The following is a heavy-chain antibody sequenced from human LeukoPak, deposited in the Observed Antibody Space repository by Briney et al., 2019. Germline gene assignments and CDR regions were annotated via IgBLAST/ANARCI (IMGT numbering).Heavy chain of an antibody. J-gene: IGHJ4*02. CDR2: ISYDGTNK. CDR3: AKDASDWHAPSNFDY. V-gene: IGHV3-30*18. CDR1: GFTFSNYV. D-gene: IGHD6-19*01. Sequence: GGSLRLSCAASGFTFSNYVMHWVRQAPGKGLEWVAVISYDGTNKIYADSVKGRFTISRDDSKNTLYLQMNSPRTDDTAIYYCAKDASDWHAPSNFDYWGQGTLVTVSS.